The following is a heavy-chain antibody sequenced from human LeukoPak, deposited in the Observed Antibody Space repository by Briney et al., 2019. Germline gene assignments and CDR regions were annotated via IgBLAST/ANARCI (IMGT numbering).Heavy chain of an antibody. CDR3: ARNYDSSGHHNLPLEH. D-gene: IGHD3-22*01. CDR1: GYSISSGYY. Sequence: PSETLSLTCTVSGYSISSGYYWAWIRQPPGKGLDWIGSINHNGITYFNPSLKSRVSISLDTSKNQFSLKLSSVTAADTALYYCARNYDSSGHHNLPLEHWGQGTLVTVSS. J-gene: IGHJ4*02. CDR2: INHNGIT. V-gene: IGHV4-38-2*02.